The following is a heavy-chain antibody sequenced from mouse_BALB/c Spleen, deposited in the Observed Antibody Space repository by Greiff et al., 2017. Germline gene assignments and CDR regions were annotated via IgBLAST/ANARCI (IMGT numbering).Heavy chain of an antibody. J-gene: IGHJ2*01. CDR3: TGLHYFDY. V-gene: IGHV14-4*02. D-gene: IGHD2-10*01. CDR2: IDPENGDT. Sequence: VQLQQSGAELVRSGASVKLSCTASGFNIKDYYMHWVKQRPEQGLEWIGWIDPENGDTEYAPKFQGKATMTADTSSNTAYLQLSSLTSEDTAVYYCTGLHYFDYWGQGTTLTGSS. CDR1: GFNIKDYY.